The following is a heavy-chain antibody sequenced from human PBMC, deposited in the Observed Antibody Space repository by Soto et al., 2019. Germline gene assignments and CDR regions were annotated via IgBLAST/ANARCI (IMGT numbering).Heavy chain of an antibody. J-gene: IGHJ4*02. CDR1: GFTFSSYA. Sequence: GGSLRLSCAASGFTFSSYAMSWVRQAPGKGLEWVSAISGSGGSTYYADSVKGRFTTSRDNSKNTLYLQMNSLRAEDTAVYYFAKSCVVSGPNFDYRGQRTLVTVSS. CDR3: AKSCVVSGPNFDY. D-gene: IGHD3-22*01. CDR2: ISGSGGST. V-gene: IGHV3-23*01.